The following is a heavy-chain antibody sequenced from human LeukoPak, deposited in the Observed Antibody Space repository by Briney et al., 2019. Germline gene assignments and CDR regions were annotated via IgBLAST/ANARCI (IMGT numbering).Heavy chain of an antibody. V-gene: IGHV4-34*12. J-gene: IGHJ6*02. Sequence: SETLSLTCVVYGGSFSGYFWSWIRQPPGKGLESIGCIFNSGSTNYNPSLKSRVTISVDTSKNQFSLELTSVTAADTAVYYCAKLGGTARMDVWGQGTTVTVSS. CDR1: GGSFSGYF. CDR3: AKLGGTARMDV. CDR2: IFNSGST. D-gene: IGHD3-16*01.